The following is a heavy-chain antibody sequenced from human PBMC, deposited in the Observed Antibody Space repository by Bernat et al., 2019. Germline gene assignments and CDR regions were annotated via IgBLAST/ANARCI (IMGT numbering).Heavy chain of an antibody. CDR1: GFTFSSYG. CDR3: ARDNVLVVYARPHNWFDP. Sequence: VQLVESGGGVVQPGRSLRLSCAASGFTFSSYGMHWVRQAPGKGLEWVAVIWYDGSNKYYADSVKGRFTISRDNSKNTLYLQMNSLRAEDTAVYYCARDNVLVVYARPHNWFDPWGQGTLVTVSS. J-gene: IGHJ5*02. V-gene: IGHV3-33*01. D-gene: IGHD2-8*02. CDR2: IWYDGSNK.